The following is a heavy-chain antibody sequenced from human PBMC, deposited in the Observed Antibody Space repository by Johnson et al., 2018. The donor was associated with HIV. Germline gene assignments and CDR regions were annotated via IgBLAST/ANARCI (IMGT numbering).Heavy chain of an antibody. V-gene: IGHV3-30*04. CDR1: GFTLSDHA. Sequence: VQLVESGGGVVQPGGSLRLSCIASGFTLSDHAMHWVRQAQGKGLEWVAVMSSDGCNKYYSAFVVGRFTISRDSSKNTLYLHMNSLSAEDRAVYYCARDNLATPFGAFDFWGQGTMVIVSS. D-gene: IGHD3-3*01. J-gene: IGHJ3*01. CDR3: ARDNLATPFGAFDF. CDR2: MSSDGCNK.